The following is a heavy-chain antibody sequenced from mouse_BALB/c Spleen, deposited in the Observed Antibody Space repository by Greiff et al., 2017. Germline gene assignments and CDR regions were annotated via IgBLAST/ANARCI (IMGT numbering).Heavy chain of an antibody. V-gene: IGHV6-6*02. D-gene: IGHD2-2*01. CDR3: TTRGYDDGGFDY. Sequence: EVKLVESGGGLVQPGGSMKLSCVASGFTFSNYWMNWVRQSPEKGLEWVAEIRLKSNNYATHYAESVKGRFTISRDDSKSSVYLQMNNLRAEDTGIYYCTTRGYDDGGFDYWGQGTTLTVSS. CDR2: IRLKSNNYAT. CDR1: GFTFSNYW. J-gene: IGHJ2*01.